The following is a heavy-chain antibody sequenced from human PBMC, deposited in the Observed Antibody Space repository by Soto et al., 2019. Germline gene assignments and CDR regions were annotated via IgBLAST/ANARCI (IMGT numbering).Heavy chain of an antibody. V-gene: IGHV4-34*01. J-gene: IGHJ6*03. D-gene: IGHD2-2*01. CDR3: ARASTGGHVVVPANYYYMDV. Sequence: ETLSLTCAVYGGSFSGYYWSWIRQPPGKGLEWIGEINHSGSTNYNPSLKSRVTISVDTSKNQFSLKLSSVTAADTAVYYCARASTGGHVVVPANYYYMDVWGKGTTVTVSS. CDR2: INHSGST. CDR1: GGSFSGYY.